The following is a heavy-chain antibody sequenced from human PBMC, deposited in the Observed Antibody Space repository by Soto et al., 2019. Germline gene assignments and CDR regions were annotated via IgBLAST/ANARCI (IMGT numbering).Heavy chain of an antibody. CDR3: AKDRVPNDSHGYYSILLDS. Sequence: GGSLRLSCAASGFTFSIYAMSWVRQAPGKGLEWVSAISSSGAGTYYADSVKGRFTISRDNSKNTMYLQLNSPRAEDTAVYYCAKDRVPNDSHGYYSILLDSWGQGTLVTVSS. CDR2: ISSSGAGT. CDR1: GFTFSIYA. V-gene: IGHV3-23*01. D-gene: IGHD3-22*01. J-gene: IGHJ4*02.